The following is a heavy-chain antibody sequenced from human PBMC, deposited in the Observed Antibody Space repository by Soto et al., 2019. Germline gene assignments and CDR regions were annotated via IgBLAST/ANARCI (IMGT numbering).Heavy chain of an antibody. D-gene: IGHD6-25*01. Sequence: PSVTLSLTCTVGGGSISSYYWSWIRKPPGKGLEWIGYIYYSGSTNYNPSLKGRVTISVDTSKTLYALKLSSVTAADTAVYYCEADSGQRGRLGYWGQGTLVTVS. CDR3: EADSGQRGRLGY. CDR1: GGSISSYY. V-gene: IGHV4-59*01. J-gene: IGHJ4*02. CDR2: IYYSGST.